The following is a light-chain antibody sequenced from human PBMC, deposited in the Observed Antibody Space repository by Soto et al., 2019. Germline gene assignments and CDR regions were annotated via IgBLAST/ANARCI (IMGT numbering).Light chain of an antibody. CDR2: DAS. CDR1: QSVSTY. Sequence: EILLTQSPATLSLSPGERATLSCRASQSVSTYLAWYQQKPGQVPRLLIYDASKRAPGTPARFSGSGSGTDFTLTISSLEREDFAIYYCQQRSDWLTFGGGTKVDIK. V-gene: IGKV3-11*01. CDR3: QQRSDWLT. J-gene: IGKJ4*01.